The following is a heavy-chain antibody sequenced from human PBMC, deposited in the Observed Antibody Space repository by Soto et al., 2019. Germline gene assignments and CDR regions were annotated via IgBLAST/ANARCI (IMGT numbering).Heavy chain of an antibody. D-gene: IGHD1-1*01. CDR3: ARAERYNFAYSFDY. Sequence: SQTLSLTCAISGDRLSSNSATWNWIRQSPSRGLEWLGRTYYRSKWYNDYAVSVKSRININPDTSKNQFSLQLNSVTPEDTAVYYCARAERYNFAYSFDYWGQGTLVTVSS. J-gene: IGHJ4*02. V-gene: IGHV6-1*01. CDR1: GDRLSSNSAT. CDR2: TYYRSKWYN.